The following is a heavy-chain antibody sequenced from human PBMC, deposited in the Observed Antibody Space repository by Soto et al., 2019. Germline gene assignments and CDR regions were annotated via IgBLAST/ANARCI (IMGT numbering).Heavy chain of an antibody. CDR3: VRDSFLADMDF. Sequence: ASVKVSCKASGYTFSGYYMHWVRQAPGQGLEWMGWINPNSGGTNYAEKFQGRVTMTRDTSINTAYMELSRLRSDDTALYYCVRDSFLADMDFWGQGTLVTVSS. J-gene: IGHJ4*02. D-gene: IGHD2-15*01. V-gene: IGHV1-2*02. CDR1: GYTFSGYY. CDR2: INPNSGGT.